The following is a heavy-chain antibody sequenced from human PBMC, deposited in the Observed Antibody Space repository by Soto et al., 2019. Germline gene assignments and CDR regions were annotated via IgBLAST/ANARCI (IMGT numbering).Heavy chain of an antibody. V-gene: IGHV1-18*01. CDR1: GYTFTSYR. J-gene: IGHJ4*02. CDR2: ISTYNGKT. Sequence: QVQLVQSGADVKKPGASVKVSCKASGYTFTSYRISWARQAPGQGLEWMGWISTYNGKTDYAQKLQGRVTMTTDTSTRTAYMELRSLKSDDTAVYYCARRNDYGDYWGQGTLVTVSS. CDR3: ARRNDYGDY.